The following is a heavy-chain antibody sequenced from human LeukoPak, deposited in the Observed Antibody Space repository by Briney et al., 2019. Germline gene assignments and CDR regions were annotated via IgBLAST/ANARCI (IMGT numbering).Heavy chain of an antibody. CDR1: GYIFISYA. D-gene: IGHD2-15*01. Sequence: GASVKVSCKASGYIFISYAMHWVRQAPGQRLEWMGWITAGNGNTKYSQKFQGRVTITRDTSASTAYMELSSLRSEDTAVYYCAGDSGEYYFDYWGQGTLVTVSS. CDR3: AGDSGEYYFDY. V-gene: IGHV1-3*01. CDR2: ITAGNGNT. J-gene: IGHJ4*02.